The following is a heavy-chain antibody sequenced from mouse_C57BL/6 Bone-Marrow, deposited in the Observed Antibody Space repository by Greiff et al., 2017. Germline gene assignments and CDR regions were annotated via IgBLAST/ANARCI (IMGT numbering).Heavy chain of an antibody. CDR1: GYSITSGYY. CDR3: ARGPHYYGSSSWFAY. V-gene: IGHV3-6*01. D-gene: IGHD1-1*01. CDR2: ISYDGSN. Sequence: EVQLVESGPGLVKPSQSLSLTCSVTGYSITSGYYWNWIRQFPGNKLEWMGYISYDGSNNYNPSLKNRISITRDTSKNQFFLKLNSVTTEDTATYYCARGPHYYGSSSWFAYWGQGTLVTVSA. J-gene: IGHJ3*01.